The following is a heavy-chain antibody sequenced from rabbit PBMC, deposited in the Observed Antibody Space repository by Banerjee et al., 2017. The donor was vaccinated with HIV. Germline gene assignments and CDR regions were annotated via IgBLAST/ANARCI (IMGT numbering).Heavy chain of an antibody. Sequence: QEHLEESGGGLVQPGGSLKVSCKASGFDFSNYGVSWVRQAPGKGLEWIACIYAGSSGGTYYASWAKGRFTISKTSSTTVTLQMTSLTVADTATYFCARDPGNAYHDLWGPGTLVTVS. D-gene: IGHD6-1*01. CDR1: GFDFSNYG. J-gene: IGHJ6*01. V-gene: IGHV1S45*01. CDR3: ARDPGNAYHDL. CDR2: IYAGSSGGT.